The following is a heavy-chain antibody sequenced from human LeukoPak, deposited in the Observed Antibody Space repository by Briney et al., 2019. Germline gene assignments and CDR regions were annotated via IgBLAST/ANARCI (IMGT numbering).Heavy chain of an antibody. CDR3: ARDQSIAGPTTADY. V-gene: IGHV3-74*01. J-gene: IGHJ4*02. CDR1: GFTFSSYW. Sequence: PGGSLRLSCAASGFTFSSYWMHWVRQAPGKGLVWVSRINTDGSNTIYADSVKGRFTISRDNAKNTLYLQMNSLRAEDTAVYYCARDQSIAGPTTADYWGRGTLVTVSS. CDR2: INTDGSNT. D-gene: IGHD1-26*01.